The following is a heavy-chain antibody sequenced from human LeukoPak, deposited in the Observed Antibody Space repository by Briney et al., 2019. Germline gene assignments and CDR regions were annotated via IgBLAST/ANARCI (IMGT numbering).Heavy chain of an antibody. D-gene: IGHD2-2*01. CDR2: IYPGDSDT. CDR3: ARCSSTSCGRGGGWFDP. V-gene: IGHV5-51*01. J-gene: IGHJ5*02. CDR1: GCSFTSYW. Sequence: GGSLQISCKGSGCSFTSYWIGWVRRMPGKGREWMGIIYPGDSDTRYSPSFQGQVTISADKSISTAYLQWSSLKASDTAMYYCARCSSTSCGRGGGWFDPWGQGTLVTVSS.